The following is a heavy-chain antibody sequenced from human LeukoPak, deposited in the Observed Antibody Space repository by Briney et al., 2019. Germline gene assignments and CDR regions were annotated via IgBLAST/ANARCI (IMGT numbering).Heavy chain of an antibody. Sequence: GGSLRLSCAASGFTFSSYGMHWVRQAPGKGLEWVALIWYDGSNKYYADSVKGRLTISRDNSKNTLYLQMNSLRAEDTAVYYCAREGPRGNSQFDYWGQETLVTVSS. CDR1: GFTFSSYG. V-gene: IGHV3-33*01. CDR2: IWYDGSNK. D-gene: IGHD5-24*01. J-gene: IGHJ4*02. CDR3: AREGPRGNSQFDY.